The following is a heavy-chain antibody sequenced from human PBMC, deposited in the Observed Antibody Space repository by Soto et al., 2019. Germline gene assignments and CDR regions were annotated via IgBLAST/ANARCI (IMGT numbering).Heavy chain of an antibody. CDR2: IYYSGST. V-gene: IGHV4-31*03. CDR1: GGSISSGGYY. D-gene: IGHD3-9*01. Sequence: QVQLQESGPGLVKPSQTLSLTCTVSGGSISSGGYYWSWIRQHPGKGLEWIGYIYYSGSTYYNPSLKSRVTISVDTSKNQFSLKLSSVTAADTAVYYCARAYYDILTGYFRGFDYWGQGTLVTVPS. J-gene: IGHJ4*02. CDR3: ARAYYDILTGYFRGFDY.